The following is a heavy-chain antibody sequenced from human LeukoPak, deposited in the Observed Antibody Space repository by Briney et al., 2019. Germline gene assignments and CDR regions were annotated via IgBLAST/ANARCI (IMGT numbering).Heavy chain of an antibody. CDR3: ARGEKWYDAFDI. CDR2: INHSGST. Sequence: PSETLSLTCAVYGGSFSGYYWSWIRQPPGKGLEWIGEINHSGSTNYNPSLKSRVTISVDTSKNQFSLKLSSVTAADTAVYCCARGEKWYDAFDIWGQGTMVTVSS. CDR1: GGSFSGYY. D-gene: IGHD2-15*01. V-gene: IGHV4-34*01. J-gene: IGHJ3*02.